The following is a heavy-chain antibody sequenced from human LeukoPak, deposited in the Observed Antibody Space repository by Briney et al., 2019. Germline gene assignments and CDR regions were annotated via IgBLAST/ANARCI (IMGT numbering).Heavy chain of an antibody. J-gene: IGHJ4*02. D-gene: IGHD3-10*02. V-gene: IGHV1-2*02. CDR3: DRDLTMFVVVPGY. Sequence: ASVKVSCKASGYTFTGYYLHWVRQAPGQGLEWMGWINPNSGDTNYAQKFQGRVTMTRDTSINTAYMELSRLRSDDTAVYHCDRDLTMFVVVPGYWGQGTLVTVSS. CDR1: GYTFTGYY. CDR2: INPNSGDT.